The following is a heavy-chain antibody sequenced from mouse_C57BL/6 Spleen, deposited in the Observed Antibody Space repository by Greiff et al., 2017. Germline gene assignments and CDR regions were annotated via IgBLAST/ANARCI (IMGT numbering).Heavy chain of an antibody. J-gene: IGHJ4*01. CDR2: IYPGDGDT. CDR3: ASGGSSLFYYAMDY. Sequence: QVQLQQSGPELVKPGASVKISCKASGYAFSSSWMNWVKQRPGKGLEWIGRIYPGDGDTNYNGKFKGKATLTADKSSSTAYMQLSSLTSEDSAVYFCASGGSSLFYYAMDYWGQGTSVTVSS. CDR1: GYAFSSSW. D-gene: IGHD1-1*01. V-gene: IGHV1-82*01.